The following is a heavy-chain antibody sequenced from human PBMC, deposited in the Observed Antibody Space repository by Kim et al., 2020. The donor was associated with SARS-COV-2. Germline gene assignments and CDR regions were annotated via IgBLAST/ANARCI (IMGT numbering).Heavy chain of an antibody. V-gene: IGHV3-33*01. Sequence: GGSLRLSCAASGFTFSSYGMHWVRQAPGKGLEWVAVIWYDGSNKYYADSVKGRFTISRDNSKNTLYLQMNSLRAEDTAVYYCARERWVTTRYFDLWGRGTLVTVSS. CDR1: GFTFSSYG. D-gene: IGHD2-21*02. CDR3: ARERWVTTRYFDL. CDR2: IWYDGSNK. J-gene: IGHJ2*01.